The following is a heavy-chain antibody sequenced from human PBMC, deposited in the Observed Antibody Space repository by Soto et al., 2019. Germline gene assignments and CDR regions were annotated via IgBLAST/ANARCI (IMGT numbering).Heavy chain of an antibody. CDR2: ISYDGSNK. CDR3: AKDYDYWSTVYYFDY. Sequence: GGSLRLSCAASGFTFSSYGMHWVRQAPGKGLEWVAVISYDGSNKYYADSVKGRFTISRDNSKNTLYLQMNSLRAEDTAVYYCAKDYDYWSTVYYFDYWGQGTLVTVSS. D-gene: IGHD3-3*01. J-gene: IGHJ4*02. CDR1: GFTFSSYG. V-gene: IGHV3-30*18.